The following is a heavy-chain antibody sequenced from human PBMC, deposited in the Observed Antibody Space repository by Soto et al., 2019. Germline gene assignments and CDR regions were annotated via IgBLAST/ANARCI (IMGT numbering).Heavy chain of an antibody. J-gene: IGHJ4*02. CDR2: IYYSGST. CDR3: ARGISGSPGHDY. Sequence: SETLSLTCTVSGGSISSGGYYWSWIRQHPGKGLEWIGYIYYSGSTYYNPSLKSRVTISVDTSKNQFFLKLSSVTAADTAVYYCARGISGSPGHDYWGQGTLVTVSS. D-gene: IGHD2-15*01. CDR1: GGSISSGGYY. V-gene: IGHV4-31*03.